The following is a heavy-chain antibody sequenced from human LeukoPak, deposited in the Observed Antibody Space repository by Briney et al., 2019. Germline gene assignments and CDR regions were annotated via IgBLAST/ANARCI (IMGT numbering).Heavy chain of an antibody. D-gene: IGHD2/OR15-2a*01. J-gene: IGHJ5*02. Sequence: GVSLRLSCAAYGFTCYDYSMQWLRHAQGLDLEGGSGITWNSDSVGYADSVKGRFTIYRDNAKKSLYLQMNSLRTEDMALYYCVKVRNSYEGNWFDPWGQGTLVTVSS. CDR2: ITWNSDSV. V-gene: IGHV3-9*03. CDR3: VKVRNSYEGNWFDP. CDR1: GFTCYDYS.